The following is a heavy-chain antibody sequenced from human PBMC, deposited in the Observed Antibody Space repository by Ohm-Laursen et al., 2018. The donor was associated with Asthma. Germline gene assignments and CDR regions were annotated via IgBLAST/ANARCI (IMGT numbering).Heavy chain of an antibody. CDR1: GFTFSSYW. V-gene: IGHV3-74*01. Sequence: SLRLSCAASGFTFSSYWMHWVRQAPGKGLVWVSRINSDGSSTSYADSVKGRFTISRDNAKNTLYLQMNSLRAEDTAVYYCARAPIGSSWYPTWVVDYWGQGTLVTVSS. CDR2: INSDGSST. J-gene: IGHJ4*02. D-gene: IGHD6-13*01. CDR3: ARAPIGSSWYPTWVVDY.